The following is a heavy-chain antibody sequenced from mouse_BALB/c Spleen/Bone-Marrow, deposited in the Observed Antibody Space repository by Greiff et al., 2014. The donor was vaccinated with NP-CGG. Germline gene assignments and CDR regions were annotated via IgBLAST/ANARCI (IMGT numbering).Heavy chain of an antibody. CDR2: INPSNGGT. CDR1: GYTFTNYY. J-gene: IGHJ3*01. CDR3: TQLGRFAY. V-gene: IGHV1S81*02. Sequence: VQLQQSGAELVKPGASVKLSCKASGYTFTNYYMYWVKQRPGQGLERIGEINPSNGGTNFNEKFKSTATLTVDKSSSTVYMQLSSLTSEDSAVYYCTQLGRFAYWGQGTLVTVSA. D-gene: IGHD4-1*02.